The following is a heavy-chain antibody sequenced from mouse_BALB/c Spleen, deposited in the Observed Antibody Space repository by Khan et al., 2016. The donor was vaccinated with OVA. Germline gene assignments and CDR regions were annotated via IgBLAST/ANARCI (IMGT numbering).Heavy chain of an antibody. Sequence: QVQLQQPGAELVRPGASVKLSCKASGYTFTSYWMNWVKQRPGHGLEWIGRIDPSGSETHYNQMFKDKATLTVDKSSSTAYMQLSSLTSEDSAVYYCARREKYGYDPSWFAYWGQGTLVTVSA. D-gene: IGHD2-2*01. V-gene: IGHV1-61*01. J-gene: IGHJ3*01. CDR2: IDPSGSET. CDR1: GYTFTSYW. CDR3: ARREKYGYDPSWFAY.